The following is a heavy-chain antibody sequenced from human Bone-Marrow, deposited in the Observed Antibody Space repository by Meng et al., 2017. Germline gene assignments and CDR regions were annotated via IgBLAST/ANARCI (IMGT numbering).Heavy chain of an antibody. CDR1: GYNFPDYY. J-gene: IGHJ4*02. D-gene: IGHD6-25*01. CDR2: INPKSGDT. CDR3: ARDEDISAAGKLFGDY. V-gene: IGHV1-2*06. Sequence: GEVGRCGGELKKPGAKMKASCKPSGYNFPDYYIPGVRRAPGQGLEWMGRINPKSGDTHYAQKFQARVTMTGDTSISTAYMELSGLRSDDTAMYYCARDEDISAAGKLFGDYWGQGTLVTVSS.